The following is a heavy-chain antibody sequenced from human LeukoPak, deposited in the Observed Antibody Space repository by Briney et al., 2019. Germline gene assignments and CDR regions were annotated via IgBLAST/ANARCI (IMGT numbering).Heavy chain of an antibody. J-gene: IGHJ4*02. Sequence: SVKVSCKASGFTYTTSAMQWVRQARGQRLEWIGWIVVGSGNTNYAQKFQERVTITRDMSTSTAYMELSSLRSEDTAVYYCAAEIRSGSGYFDYWGQGTLVTVSP. V-gene: IGHV1-58*02. CDR2: IVVGSGNT. CDR3: AAEIRSGSGYFDY. D-gene: IGHD6-19*01. CDR1: GFTYTTSA.